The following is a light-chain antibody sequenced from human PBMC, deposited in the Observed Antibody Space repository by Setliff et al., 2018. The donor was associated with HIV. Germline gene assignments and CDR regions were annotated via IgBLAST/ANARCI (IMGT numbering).Light chain of an antibody. V-gene: IGLV2-14*03. CDR1: SSDIGGYNY. Sequence: QSALTQPASVSGSPGQSITISCTGTSSDIGGYNYVSWYQQHPGEAPKLIISDNTKRPSGVSDRFSASKSGNTASLTISGLRAEDEADYYCSSYTSSSTYVFGTGTKVTVL. CDR3: SSYTSSSTYV. J-gene: IGLJ1*01. CDR2: DNT.